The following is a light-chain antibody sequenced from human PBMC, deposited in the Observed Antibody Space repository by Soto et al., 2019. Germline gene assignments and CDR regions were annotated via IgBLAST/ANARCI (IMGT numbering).Light chain of an antibody. CDR3: QQSYTIPIT. Sequence: DIQMTQSPSSLSASVGDRVTITCRASQAISYYLNWYQHKPGKAPRLLIFGASSLQIGVPSRFRGTGSETDFTLTISSLQPEDFATYYCQQSYTIPITLGQGTRLEIK. CDR2: GAS. V-gene: IGKV1-39*01. CDR1: QAISYY. J-gene: IGKJ5*01.